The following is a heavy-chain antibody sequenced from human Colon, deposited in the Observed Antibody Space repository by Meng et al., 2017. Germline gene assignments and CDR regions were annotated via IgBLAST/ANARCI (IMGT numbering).Heavy chain of an antibody. Sequence: VSLQSSDPGLVKPSDTLSLTCTVSGASISSYFWSWIRQPPGRGLEWIGYIYNSGSTNYNPSLKNRVTISVDTSKNQFSLKLSSVTAADTAIYYCARGLTGYFAHTDYWGQGTLVTVSS. CDR3: ARGLTGYFAHTDY. CDR2: IYNSGST. J-gene: IGHJ4*02. D-gene: IGHD3-9*01. CDR1: GASISSYF. V-gene: IGHV4-59*07.